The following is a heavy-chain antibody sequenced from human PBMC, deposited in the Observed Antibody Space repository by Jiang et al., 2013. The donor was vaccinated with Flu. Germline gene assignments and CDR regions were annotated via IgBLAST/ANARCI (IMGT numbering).Heavy chain of an antibody. V-gene: IGHV4-39*01. J-gene: IGHJ4*02. CDR1: GGSIRSSSYY. CDR3: PGFGQLFTFDY. CDR2: IYYSGST. D-gene: IGHD3-10*01. Sequence: LLKPSETLSLTCTVSGGSIRSSSYYWGWIRQPPGKGLEWIGSIYYSGSTYYNPSLKSRVTISIDTSKNQFSLKLSSVTAADTANCARPGFGQLFTFDYWGQGTLVTVSS.